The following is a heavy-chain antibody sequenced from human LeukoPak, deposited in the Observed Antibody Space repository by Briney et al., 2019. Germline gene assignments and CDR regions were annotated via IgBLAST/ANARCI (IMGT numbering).Heavy chain of an antibody. CDR3: ARAMRDGGDYGDYVVDY. D-gene: IGHD4-17*01. J-gene: IGHJ4*02. V-gene: IGHV3-74*01. CDR2: INSDGSST. CDR1: GFTFSSYS. Sequence: GGSLRLSCAASGFTFSSYSMNWVRQAPGKGLVWVSRINSDGSSTSYADSVKGRFTISRDNAKNTLYLQMNSLRAEDTAVYYCARAMRDGGDYGDYVVDYWGQGTLVTVSS.